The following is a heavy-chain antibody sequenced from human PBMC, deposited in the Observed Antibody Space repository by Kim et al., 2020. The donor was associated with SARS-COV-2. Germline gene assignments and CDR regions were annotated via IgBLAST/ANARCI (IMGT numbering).Heavy chain of an antibody. V-gene: IGHV4-34*01. D-gene: IGHD2-15*01. Sequence: RVTISVDTSKNQFSLKLSSVTAADTAVYYCARGRRVVVVAATIKTVAFDIWGQGTMVTVSS. CDR3: ARGRRVVVVAATIKTVAFDI. J-gene: IGHJ3*02.